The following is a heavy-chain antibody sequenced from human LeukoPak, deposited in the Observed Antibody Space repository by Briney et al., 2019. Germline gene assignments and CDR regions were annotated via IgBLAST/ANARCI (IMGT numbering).Heavy chain of an antibody. CDR2: IWYDGSKK. J-gene: IGHJ4*02. Sequence: QPGGSLRLSCAASGFSFSSYGMHWVRQAPGKGLEWVAVIWYDGSKKYYADSVKGRFTISRDNSKNTLYLQVNSLRAEDTAVYYCARDEHTVSAVGGYWGQGTLVTVSS. CDR1: GFSFSSYG. V-gene: IGHV3-33*01. CDR3: ARDEHTVSAVGGY. D-gene: IGHD4-11*01.